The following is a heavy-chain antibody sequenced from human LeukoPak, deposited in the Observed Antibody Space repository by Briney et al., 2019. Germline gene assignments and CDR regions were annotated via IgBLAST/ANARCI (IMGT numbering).Heavy chain of an antibody. CDR3: ATGFYYYGSGSYRYFEQ. J-gene: IGHJ4*02. V-gene: IGHV3-23*01. D-gene: IGHD3-10*01. CDR1: GFTFNIYA. Sequence: GGSLRLSCAASGFTFNIYAMSWVRQAPGKGLAWVSAISRDGGSTYYADSVKGRFTISRDNSKNTVFLQMNSLRAEDTAVYYCATGFYYYGSGSYRYFEQWGQGTLVTVSS. CDR2: ISRDGGST.